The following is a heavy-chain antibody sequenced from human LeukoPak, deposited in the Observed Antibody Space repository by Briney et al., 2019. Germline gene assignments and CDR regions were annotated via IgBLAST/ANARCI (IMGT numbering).Heavy chain of an antibody. CDR1: GCSISSYY. Sequence: PSETLSLTCTVSGCSISSYYWSWIRQPPGKGLEWIGYIYYSGSTNYNPSLKSRVTISVDTSKNQFSLKLSSVTATDTAVYYCARHTDTNFDYWGQGTLVTVSS. CDR2: IYYSGST. J-gene: IGHJ4*02. V-gene: IGHV4-59*08. CDR3: ARHTDTNFDY.